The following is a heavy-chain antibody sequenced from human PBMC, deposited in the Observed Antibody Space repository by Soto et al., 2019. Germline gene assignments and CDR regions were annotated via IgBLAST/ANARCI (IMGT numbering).Heavy chain of an antibody. V-gene: IGHV1-2*02. D-gene: IGHD2-2*02. CDR3: AKDQGGYMVSGMDV. CDR2: INPNSGAT. Sequence: QVQLVQSRAEVKKPGASVNVSCKASGYTFTDYYIYWLRQAPGHGLEWMGWINPNSGATNYAHNFQGRVTRTRDTSLTAAYMELRRRSSDDTAVNYWAKDQGGYMVSGMDVWCQGTTVTVSS. J-gene: IGHJ6*02. CDR1: GYTFTDYY.